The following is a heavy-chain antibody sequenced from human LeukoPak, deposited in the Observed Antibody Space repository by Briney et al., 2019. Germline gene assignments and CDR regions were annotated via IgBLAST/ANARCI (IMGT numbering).Heavy chain of an antibody. V-gene: IGHV3-48*01. Sequence: PGGSLRLSCAASGFTFSSYSMNWVRQAPGKGLEWVSYISSSSSTIYYADSVKGRFTISRDNSKNTLYLQMNSLRAEDTAVYYCAKGRVAAGPRPSDYWGQGTLVTVSS. CDR3: AKGRVAAGPRPSDY. CDR1: GFTFSSYS. D-gene: IGHD6-6*01. J-gene: IGHJ4*02. CDR2: ISSSSSTI.